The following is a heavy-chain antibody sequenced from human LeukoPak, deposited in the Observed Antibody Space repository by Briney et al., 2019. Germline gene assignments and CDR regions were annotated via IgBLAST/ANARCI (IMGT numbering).Heavy chain of an antibody. V-gene: IGHV1-69*01. CDR2: IIPLFGRA. CDR1: GGTFRKYA. Sequence: GASVKVSCKASGGTFRKYAISWVRQAPGQGPEWVGGIIPLFGRAEYAQRFQGRVTIIADEATSTVYMEVSSLRSEDTAVYYCASPKEDSDYYFDHWGQGTLVTVSS. D-gene: IGHD4-11*01. J-gene: IGHJ4*02. CDR3: ASPKEDSDYYFDH.